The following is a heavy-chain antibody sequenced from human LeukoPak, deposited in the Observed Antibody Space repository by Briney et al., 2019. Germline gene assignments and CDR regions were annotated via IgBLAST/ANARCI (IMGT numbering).Heavy chain of an antibody. D-gene: IGHD6-13*01. Sequence: GGSLRLSCAASGFTFSSYGMHRVRQAPGKGLEWVAVISYDGSNKYYADSVKGRFTISRDNSKNTLYLQMNSLRVDDTAVYYCARDEESSSWYEIGGTIDYWGQGTLVTVSS. J-gene: IGHJ4*02. CDR2: ISYDGSNK. CDR3: ARDEESSSWYEIGGTIDY. V-gene: IGHV3-30*03. CDR1: GFTFSSYG.